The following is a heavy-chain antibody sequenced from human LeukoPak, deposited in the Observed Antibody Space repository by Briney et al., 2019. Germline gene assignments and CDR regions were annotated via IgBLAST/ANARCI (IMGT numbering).Heavy chain of an antibody. CDR3: ARAQRRVKVNSSGYYWDY. D-gene: IGHD3-22*01. CDR1: GGSISSGSYY. CDR2: IYTSGST. V-gene: IGHV4-61*02. J-gene: IGHJ4*02. Sequence: PSQTLSLTCTVSGGSISSGSYYWSWIRQPAGKGLEWIGRIYTSGSTNYNPSLKSRVTISVDTSKNQFSLKLSSVTAADTAVYYCARAQRRVKVNSSGYYWDYWGQGTLVTVSS.